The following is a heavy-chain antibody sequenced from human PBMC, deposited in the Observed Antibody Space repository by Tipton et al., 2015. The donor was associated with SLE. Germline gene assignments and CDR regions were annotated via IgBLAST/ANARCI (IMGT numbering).Heavy chain of an antibody. J-gene: IGHJ4*02. D-gene: IGHD2-21*02. CDR1: GDSVSSNSAA. V-gene: IGHV6-1*01. CDR3: ARDRGVVTAPGYYCDY. Sequence: GLVKPSQTLSLTCAISGDSVSSNSAAWNWIRQSPSRGLEWLGRTYYRSKWYNDYAVSVKSRITINPDTSKNQFSLQLNSVTPEDTAVYYCARDRGVVTAPGYYCDYWGQGTLVTVSS. CDR2: TYYRSKWYN.